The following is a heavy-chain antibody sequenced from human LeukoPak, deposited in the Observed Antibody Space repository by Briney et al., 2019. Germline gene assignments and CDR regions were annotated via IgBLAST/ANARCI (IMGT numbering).Heavy chain of an antibody. CDR3: ASTFPYCGGASCAW. CDR1: GLAFSDYW. V-gene: IGHV3-7*01. D-gene: IGHD2-15*01. Sequence: GGSLRLSCAASGLAFSDYWMSWVRQAPGKGLEWVAKIKPDGGHQNYVDSVKGRFTISRDNAKNSLYLQMNSLRAEDTAIYYCASTFPYCGGASCAWGGQGTLVTVSS. CDR2: IKPDGGHQ. J-gene: IGHJ4*02.